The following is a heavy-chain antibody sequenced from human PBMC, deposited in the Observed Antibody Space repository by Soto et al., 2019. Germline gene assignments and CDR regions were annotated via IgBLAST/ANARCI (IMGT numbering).Heavy chain of an antibody. D-gene: IGHD3-10*01. Sequence: QVQLVQSGAEVQKPGSSVKVSCKASGGTFSSYAISWVRQAPGQGLEWMGGIIPIFGTANYAQKFQGRVTITADESTSTAYMELSSLRSEDTAVYYCAKGDYYYGSGSYLFFDYWGQGTLVTVSS. CDR2: IIPIFGTA. CDR3: AKGDYYYGSGSYLFFDY. CDR1: GGTFSSYA. J-gene: IGHJ4*02. V-gene: IGHV1-69*01.